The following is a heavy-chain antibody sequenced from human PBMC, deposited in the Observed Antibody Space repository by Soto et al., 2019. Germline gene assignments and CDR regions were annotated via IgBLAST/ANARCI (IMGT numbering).Heavy chain of an antibody. CDR1: GFTFNIYW. Sequence: EVQLVESGGGLVQPGGSLRLSCAASGFTFNIYWMHWVRQAPGKGLEWVSRIDNDGSATTYADSVKGRFTISRDNAKNTLFLQMNTLRVDDTAVGYCARDNWNSYWGQGTLVTVSS. CDR3: ARDNWNSY. J-gene: IGHJ4*02. D-gene: IGHD1-1*01. CDR2: IDNDGSAT. V-gene: IGHV3-74*01.